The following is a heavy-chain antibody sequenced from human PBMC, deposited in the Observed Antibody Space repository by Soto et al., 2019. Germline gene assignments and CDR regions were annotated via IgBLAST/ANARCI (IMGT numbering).Heavy chain of an antibody. CDR2: INPNSGDT. CDR1: GYTFTGYY. D-gene: IGHD1-26*01. J-gene: IGHJ3*02. CDR3: TRAGRANAFDI. V-gene: IGHV1-2*02. Sequence: ASVKVSCKASGYTFTGYYIHWVRQAPAQGLEWMGWINPNSGDTNYAQEFQGRVTLTRHTPINTAYMELSSLRSDGTAVYFCTRAGRANAFDIWGQGTTVTVSS.